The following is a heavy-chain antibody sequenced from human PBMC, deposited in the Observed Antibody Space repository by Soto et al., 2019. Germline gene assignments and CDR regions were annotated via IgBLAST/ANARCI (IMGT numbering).Heavy chain of an antibody. D-gene: IGHD3-16*02. CDR1: GSKFSDYW. J-gene: IGHJ4*02. CDR3: ARDGLLFSGPYRPSRFDY. CDR2: IKHDTSEA. Sequence: GGSLRLSCAASGSKFSDYWMSWVHQAPGKGLEWVGNIKHDTSEAHYADSVKGRFTITRDNIKNFLFLQMRDLRADDTASYYFARDGLLFSGPYRPSRFDYWGLGALVTVSS. V-gene: IGHV3-7*03.